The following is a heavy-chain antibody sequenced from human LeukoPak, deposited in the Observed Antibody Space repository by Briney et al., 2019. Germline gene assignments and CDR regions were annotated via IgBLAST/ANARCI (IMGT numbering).Heavy chain of an antibody. Sequence: RESLKISCKTSGYSFTTYWIGWVRQMPGKGLEWMGIIYPDDSDTRYSPSFQGQVTISADKSIDTAYLQWGSLKASDTAIYYCARRDSSSPSFDYWGQGTLVTVSS. CDR1: GYSFTTYW. J-gene: IGHJ4*02. D-gene: IGHD6-6*01. CDR3: ARRDSSSPSFDY. CDR2: IYPDDSDT. V-gene: IGHV5-51*01.